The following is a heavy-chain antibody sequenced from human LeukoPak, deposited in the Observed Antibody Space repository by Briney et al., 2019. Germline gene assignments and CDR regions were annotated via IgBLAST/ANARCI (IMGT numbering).Heavy chain of an antibody. CDR1: GFTFSSYI. V-gene: IGHV3-23*01. CDR3: AKEGYRYGYAIDY. D-gene: IGHD5-18*01. J-gene: IGHJ4*02. Sequence: GGSLRLSCAASGFTFSSYIMSWVRQAPGKGLEWVSLIGGSGDSTYYADSVKGRFTISRDNSKNTLYLQMNSLRAEDTAVYYCAKEGYRYGYAIDYWGQGTLVTVSS. CDR2: IGGSGDST.